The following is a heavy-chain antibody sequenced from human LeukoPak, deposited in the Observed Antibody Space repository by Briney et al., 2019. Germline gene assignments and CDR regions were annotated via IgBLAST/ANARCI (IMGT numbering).Heavy chain of an antibody. D-gene: IGHD5-12*01. CDR1: GGTFSSYA. Sequence: SVKVSCKASGGTFSSYAISWVRQAPGQGLEWMGGVIPIFGTANYAQKFQGRVTITADESTSTAYMELSSLRSEDTAVYYCARRLPGYSGYDYGFYFDYWGQGTLVTVSS. CDR2: VIPIFGTA. J-gene: IGHJ4*02. CDR3: ARRLPGYSGYDYGFYFDY. V-gene: IGHV1-69*01.